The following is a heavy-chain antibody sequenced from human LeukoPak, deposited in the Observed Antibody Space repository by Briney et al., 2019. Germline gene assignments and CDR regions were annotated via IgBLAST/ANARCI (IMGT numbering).Heavy chain of an antibody. CDR2: IWYDGSNI. J-gene: IGHJ4*02. Sequence: PGTSLRLSCVVSGISFSIHGMHWVRQAPGKGLEWVAVIWYDGSNIWYADSVKGRFTISRDNSKNTLYLQMNSLRAEDTALYYCARALNDYDSNGISLLDYWGQGTLVTVSS. CDR3: ARALNDYDSNGISLLDY. V-gene: IGHV3-33*01. CDR1: GISFSIHG. D-gene: IGHD3-22*01.